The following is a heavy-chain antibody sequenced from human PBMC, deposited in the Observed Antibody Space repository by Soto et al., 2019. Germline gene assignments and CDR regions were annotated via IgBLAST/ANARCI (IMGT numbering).Heavy chain of an antibody. CDR1: GFTFTNYA. Sequence: GGSLRLSCAASGFTFTNYAMSWVRQAPGKGREWVSAISGSGGSTYHADAVKGRFTISRDNSKNALFLQMDRLRADDAAVYYCAKGSASGSPYYFDFWGKGTLVTVSS. J-gene: IGHJ4*02. D-gene: IGHD6-25*01. CDR3: AKGSASGSPYYFDF. V-gene: IGHV3-23*01. CDR2: ISGSGGST.